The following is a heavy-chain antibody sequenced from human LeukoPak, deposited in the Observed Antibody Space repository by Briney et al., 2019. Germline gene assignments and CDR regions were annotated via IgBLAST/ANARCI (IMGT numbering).Heavy chain of an antibody. D-gene: IGHD6-6*01. CDR2: IYYFGST. J-gene: IGHJ4*02. V-gene: IGHV4-59*01. CDR1: GGSISSYY. CDR3: AREGIYSSSSYFDY. Sequence: PSETLSHTCTVSGGSISSYYWSWIRQSPGKGLEWIGYIYYFGSTNYNPSLKSRVTMSFDTSKNQFSLTLSSVTAADTAVYYCAREGIYSSSSYFDYWGQGTLVTVSS.